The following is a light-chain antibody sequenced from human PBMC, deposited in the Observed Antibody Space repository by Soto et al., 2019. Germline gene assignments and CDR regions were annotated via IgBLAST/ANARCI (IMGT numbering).Light chain of an antibody. CDR3: QHYNSFPVT. J-gene: IGKJ2*01. Sequence: DIQMTQSPATLSASVGDRVTITCRASQSISRWVAWYQQKPGTAPQLLIYKASSLQSGVPSRFSGSGSGTEFTLNISSLQPDDFATYFCQHYNSFPVTFGLGTKLEIK. CDR1: QSISRW. V-gene: IGKV1-5*03. CDR2: KAS.